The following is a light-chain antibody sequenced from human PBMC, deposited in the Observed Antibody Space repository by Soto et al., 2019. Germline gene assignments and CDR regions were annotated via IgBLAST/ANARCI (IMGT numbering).Light chain of an antibody. CDR3: QQYGSSGT. V-gene: IGKV3-20*01. CDR2: GAS. J-gene: IGKJ1*01. CDR1: QSVSSN. Sequence: EVVMTQSPDTLSVSPGETATLSCRASQSVSSNLAWYQQKLGQAPRLLIYGASNRATGIPDRFSGSGSGTDFTLTISRLEPEDFAVYYCQQYGSSGTFGQGTKVDIK.